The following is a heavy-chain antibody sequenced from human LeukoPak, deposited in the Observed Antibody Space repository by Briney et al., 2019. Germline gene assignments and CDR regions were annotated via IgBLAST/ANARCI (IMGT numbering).Heavy chain of an antibody. Sequence: PGGSLRLSCAASGFTVSSSHMTWVRQAPGKGLEWVSIYSGGSTYYADSVQGRFTISRDNSKNMLYLQMNSLRAEDMAVYYYATAFSYAFHIWGQGTMVTVSS. CDR1: GFTVSSSH. J-gene: IGHJ3*02. CDR3: ATAFSYAFHI. V-gene: IGHV3-66*01. CDR2: YSGGST.